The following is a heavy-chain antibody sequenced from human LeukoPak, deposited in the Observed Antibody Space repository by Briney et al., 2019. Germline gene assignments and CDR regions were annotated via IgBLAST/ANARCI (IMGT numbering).Heavy chain of an antibody. CDR2: ISSSGSTI. CDR1: GFTFSSYE. D-gene: IGHD2-2*01. V-gene: IGHV3-48*03. Sequence: PGGSLRLSCAASGFTFSSYEMNWVRQAPGKGLEWVSYISSSGSTIYYADSVKGRFTISRENAKNSLYLQMNSLRAGDTAVYYCARERGGSYCSSTSCYFGEGYFDYWGQGTLVTVSS. CDR3: ARERGGSYCSSTSCYFGEGYFDY. J-gene: IGHJ4*02.